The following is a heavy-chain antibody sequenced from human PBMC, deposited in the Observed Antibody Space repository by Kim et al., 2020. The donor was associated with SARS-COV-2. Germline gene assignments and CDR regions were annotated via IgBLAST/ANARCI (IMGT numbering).Heavy chain of an antibody. CDR3: ARRNRPLASFDC. J-gene: IGHJ4*02. V-gene: IGHV4-31*03. CDR2: ISNSGTT. Sequence: SETLSLTCPVSGGSVSSGDYYWSWIRQHPGQGLEWIGYISNSGTTYYNPSLKSRLTISIDTSRNQFSLRLSSVTAADTAVYYCARRNRPLASFDCWGQG. CDR1: GGSVSSGDYY.